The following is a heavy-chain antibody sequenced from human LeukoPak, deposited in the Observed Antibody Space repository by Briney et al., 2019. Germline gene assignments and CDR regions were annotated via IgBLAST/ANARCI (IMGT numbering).Heavy chain of an antibody. V-gene: IGHV1-46*01. CDR2: INPSGGST. D-gene: IGHD3-22*01. J-gene: IGHJ5*02. CDR3: ARAAGYYDSSGYYYGHNWFDP. Sequence: ASVKVSCKASGYTFTSYYMHWVRQAPGQGLEWMGIINPSGGSTSYAQKFQGRVTMTRDTSTSTVYMELSSLRSEDTAVYYCARAAGYYDSSGYYYGHNWFDPWGQGTLVTVSS. CDR1: GYTFTSYY.